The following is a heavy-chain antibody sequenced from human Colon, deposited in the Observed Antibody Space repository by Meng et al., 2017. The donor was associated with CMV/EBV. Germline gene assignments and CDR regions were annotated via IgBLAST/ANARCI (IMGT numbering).Heavy chain of an antibody. CDR3: VHRSYSGQDDY. CDR1: GFSFTTDKAG. Sequence: QITLKEAGPTPVKPTQTLTLTCTFSGFSFTTDKAGVGWIRHPPGKALEWLALIYWDDDTRYSPSLKTRLTITRDTSKNQVILTMTNMDPADTATYYCVHRSYSGQDDYWGQGALVTVSS. V-gene: IGHV2-5*02. D-gene: IGHD5-12*01. J-gene: IGHJ4*02. CDR2: IYWDDDT.